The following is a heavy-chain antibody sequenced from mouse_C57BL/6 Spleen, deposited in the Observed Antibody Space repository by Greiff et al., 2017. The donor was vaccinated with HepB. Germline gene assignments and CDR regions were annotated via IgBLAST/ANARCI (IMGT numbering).Heavy chain of an antibody. V-gene: IGHV5-16*01. J-gene: IGHJ4*01. CDR1: GFTFSDYY. Sequence: EVQWVESEGGLVQPGSSLKLSCTASGFTFSDYYIAWVRQVPEKGLEWVANINYDGSSTYYLDSLKSRFIISRANAKNILYLQMSSLKSEDTATYYCARAGNDDYAMDYWGQGTSVTVAS. D-gene: IGHD2-2*01. CDR3: ARAGNDDYAMDY. CDR2: INYDGSST.